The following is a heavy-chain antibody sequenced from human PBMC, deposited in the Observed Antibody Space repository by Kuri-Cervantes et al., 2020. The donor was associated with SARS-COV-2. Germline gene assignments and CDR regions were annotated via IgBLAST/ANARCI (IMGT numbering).Heavy chain of an antibody. J-gene: IGHJ6*02. D-gene: IGHD6-13*01. CDR3: ARDSPDSSSWYYYYYGMDV. CDR2: ISSSSSYI. CDR1: GFTFSSYS. Sequence: LSLTCAASGFTFSSYSMNWVRQAPGKGLEWVSSISSSSSYIYYADSVKGRFTISRDNAKNSLYLQMNSLRAKDTAVYYCARDSPDSSSWYYYYYGMDVWGQGTTVTVSS. V-gene: IGHV3-21*01.